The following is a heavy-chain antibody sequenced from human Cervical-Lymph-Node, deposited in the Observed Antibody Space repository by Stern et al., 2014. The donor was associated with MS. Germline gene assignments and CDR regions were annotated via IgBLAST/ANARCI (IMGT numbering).Heavy chain of an antibody. CDR1: GFAFSAST. CDR3: ASRGNIYGWVY. V-gene: IGHV3-48*02. Sequence: EVQLVESGGGLVQPGGSLRLSCAASGFAFSASTMNWVRQASGRGLEWVSYISSSSSSIYYADSVKGRFTISRDNAKNSLYLQINSLRDEDAAVYYCASRGNIYGWVYWGQGTLVTVSS. D-gene: IGHD5-18*01. J-gene: IGHJ4*02. CDR2: ISSSSSSI.